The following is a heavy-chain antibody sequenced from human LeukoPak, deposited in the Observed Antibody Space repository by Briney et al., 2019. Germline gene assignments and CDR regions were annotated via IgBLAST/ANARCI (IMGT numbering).Heavy chain of an antibody. V-gene: IGHV1-46*03. CDR3: ALRNWNDDP. CDR2: INPSGGGT. D-gene: IGHD1-1*01. Sequence: ASVKVSCKAPGYTFTNYYMHWVRQAPGQGLEWMGIINPSGGGTTYAQKFQGRVTMTSDMSTSTVYMELSSLRSEDTAVYYCALRNWNDDPWGQGTQVTVSS. CDR1: GYTFTNYY. J-gene: IGHJ5*02.